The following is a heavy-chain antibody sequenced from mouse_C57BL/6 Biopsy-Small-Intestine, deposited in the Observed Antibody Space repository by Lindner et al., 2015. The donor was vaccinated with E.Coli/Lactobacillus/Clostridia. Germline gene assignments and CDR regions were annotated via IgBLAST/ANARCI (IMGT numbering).Heavy chain of an antibody. Sequence: SVKVSCKASGGTFSADVISWVRQAPGQGLEWMGGIIFGTANYAQKFQGRVTITADTSTSTAYLELTSLTSEDTAVYYCARDVAAADWGQGTLVTVSS. CDR1: GGTFSADV. J-gene: IGHJ4*01. CDR3: ARDVAAAD. CDR2: IIFGTA. D-gene: IGHD1-1*01. V-gene: IGHV1-84*02.